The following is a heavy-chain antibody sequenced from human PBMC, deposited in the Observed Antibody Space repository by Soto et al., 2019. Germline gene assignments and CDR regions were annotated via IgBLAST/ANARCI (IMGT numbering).Heavy chain of an antibody. Sequence: SETLSLTCTVSGGSISSSSYYWGWIRQPPGKGLEWIGSIYYSGSTYYNPSLKSRVTISVDTSKNQFSLKLSSVTAADTAVYYCARHDVGTAMVFDYWGQGTQVTVSS. J-gene: IGHJ4*02. CDR2: IYYSGST. CDR3: ARHDVGTAMVFDY. D-gene: IGHD5-18*01. CDR1: GGSISSSSYY. V-gene: IGHV4-39*01.